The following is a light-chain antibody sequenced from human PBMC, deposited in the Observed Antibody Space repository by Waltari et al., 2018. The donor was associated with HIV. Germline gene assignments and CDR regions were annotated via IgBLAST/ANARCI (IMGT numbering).Light chain of an antibody. CDR3: NSRDSSAKHHWV. Sequence: SSELTQDPAVSVALGQTVRTTCQGDSLRSQSETSWYQQKPGQAPVLVIYGKNNRPSGIPDRFSGSSSGNTASLTITGAQAEDEADYYCNSRDSSAKHHWVFGGGTKLTVL. J-gene: IGLJ3*02. CDR1: SLRSQS. CDR2: GKN. V-gene: IGLV3-19*01.